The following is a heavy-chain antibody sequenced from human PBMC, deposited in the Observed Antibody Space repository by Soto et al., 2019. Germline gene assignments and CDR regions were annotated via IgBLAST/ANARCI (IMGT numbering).Heavy chain of an antibody. V-gene: IGHV4-39*01. CDR1: GGSISSSSYY. J-gene: IGHJ4*02. Sequence: PSETLSLTCTVSGGSISSSSYYWGWIRQPPGKGLEWIGSIYYSGSTYYNPSLKSRVTISVDTSKNQFSLKLSSVTAADTAVYYCARLTRLPYSGSYYFDYWGQGTLVTVSS. D-gene: IGHD1-26*01. CDR2: IYYSGST. CDR3: ARLTRLPYSGSYYFDY.